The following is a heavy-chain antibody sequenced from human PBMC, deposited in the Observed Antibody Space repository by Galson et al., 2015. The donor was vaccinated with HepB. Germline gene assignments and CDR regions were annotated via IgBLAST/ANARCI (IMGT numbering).Heavy chain of an antibody. V-gene: IGHV3-30*04. J-gene: IGHJ4*02. CDR2: ISYDGSNK. CDR1: GFTFSSYA. Sequence: SLRLSCAASGFTFSSYAMHWVRQAPGKGLEWVAVISYDGSNKYYADSVKGRFTISRDNSKNTLYLQMNSLRAEDTAVYYCARLDCSGGSCLFDYWGQGTLVTVSS. D-gene: IGHD2-15*01. CDR3: ARLDCSGGSCLFDY.